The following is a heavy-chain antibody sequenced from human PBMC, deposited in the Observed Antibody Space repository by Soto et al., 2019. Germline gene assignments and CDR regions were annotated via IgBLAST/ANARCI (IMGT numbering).Heavy chain of an antibody. V-gene: IGHV4-39*02. D-gene: IGHD2-2*01. CDR1: GGSISSSSYY. J-gene: IGHJ6*03. CDR3: ARDIVVVPAALGYYYYYMDV. CDR2: IYYSGST. Sequence: PSETLSLTCTVSGGSISSSSYYWGWIRQPPGKGLEWIGSIYYSGSTYYNPSLKSRVTISVDTSKNQFSLKLSSVTAADTAVYYCARDIVVVPAALGYYYYYMDVWGKGTTVTVSS.